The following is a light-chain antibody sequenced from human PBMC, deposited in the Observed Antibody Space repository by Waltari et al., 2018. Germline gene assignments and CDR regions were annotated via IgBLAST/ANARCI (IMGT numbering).Light chain of an antibody. CDR2: AAS. CDR1: QSISKY. CDR3: QLQARILAT. Sequence: EIVLTQSPGTLSLSPGESATLSCRASQSISKYLAWYKQRPGQAPRLLIYAASNGATGLPDRCIGGGAGTEFSLTISRLEPEDFSVHYDQLQARILATFGQVTKVEI. V-gene: IGKV3-20*01. J-gene: IGKJ1*01.